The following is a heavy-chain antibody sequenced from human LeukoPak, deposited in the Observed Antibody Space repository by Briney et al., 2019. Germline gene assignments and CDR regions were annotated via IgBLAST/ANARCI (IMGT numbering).Heavy chain of an antibody. D-gene: IGHD5-24*01. CDR3: PGGVLEAQGWLQWMGTVYSMDV. V-gene: IGHV3-11*01. J-gene: IGHJ6*02. Sequence: GGSLRLSCVASGFNFGDYYMNWIRQSPGKGLEWISYMSSRSGIIYYGGSVKGRFTISRGNAKNSLYLQMNSLRPDDTAVYYCPGGVLEAQGWLQWMGTVYSMDVWGQGTPVTVSS. CDR1: GFNFGDYY. CDR2: MSSRSGII.